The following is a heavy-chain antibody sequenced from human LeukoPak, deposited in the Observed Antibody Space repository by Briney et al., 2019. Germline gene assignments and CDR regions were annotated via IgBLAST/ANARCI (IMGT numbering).Heavy chain of an antibody. CDR1: GFIFSNYA. Sequence: GASLRLSCAASGFIFSNYAMSWARQAPGKGLEWVSAIVGGGANTYYADSVKGRFTISRDNPRNTLYLQMNSLRAEDTAVYYCAKWGDYDVLTGYYDPDNWGQGTLVTVSS. CDR3: AKWGDYDVLTGYYDPDN. J-gene: IGHJ4*02. CDR2: IVGGGANT. V-gene: IGHV3-23*01. D-gene: IGHD3-9*01.